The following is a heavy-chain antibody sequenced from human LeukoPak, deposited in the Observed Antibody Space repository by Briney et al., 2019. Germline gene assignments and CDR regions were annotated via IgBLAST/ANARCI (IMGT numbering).Heavy chain of an antibody. CDR3: AKDWRQGYYYDSSGYSVDY. D-gene: IGHD3-22*01. Sequence: GGSLRLSCAASGFTFSSYGMHWVRQAPGKGLEWVAVISYDGSNKYYADSVKGRFTISRDNSKNTLYLQMNSLRAEDTAVYYCAKDWRQGYYYDSSGYSVDYWGQGTLVTVSS. CDR2: ISYDGSNK. J-gene: IGHJ4*02. CDR1: GFTFSSYG. V-gene: IGHV3-30*18.